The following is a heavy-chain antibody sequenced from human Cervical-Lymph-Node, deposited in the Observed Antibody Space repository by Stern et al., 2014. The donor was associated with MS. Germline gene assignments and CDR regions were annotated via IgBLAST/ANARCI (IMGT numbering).Heavy chain of an antibody. CDR2: ISHDSNQK. J-gene: IGHJ4*02. CDR1: GFTFSSYA. CDR3: ASPAGSSDWADFDS. V-gene: IGHV3-30-3*01. D-gene: IGHD6-19*01. Sequence: VQLEESGGGVVQPGRSLRLSCAASGFTFSSYAMHWVRQAPGKGLEWVAVISHDSNQKSYADSVKGLFSISRDNSKSTLYLQMNSLRPNDTAMYYCASPAGSSDWADFDSWGQGTLVTVSS.